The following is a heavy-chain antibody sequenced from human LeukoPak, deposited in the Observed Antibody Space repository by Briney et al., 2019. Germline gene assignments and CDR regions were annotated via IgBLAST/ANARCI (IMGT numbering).Heavy chain of an antibody. CDR3: AISYGDYRSWFDP. CDR2: IIPIFGTA. J-gene: IGHJ5*02. V-gene: IGHV1-69*05. D-gene: IGHD4-17*01. CDR1: GGTFSSYA. Sequence: XVKVSCKASGGTFSSYAISWVRQAPGQGLEWMGGIIPIFGTANYAQKFKGRVTITTDEYTSTAYMELSSLRSEDTAVYYCAISYGDYRSWFDPWGQGTLVTVSS.